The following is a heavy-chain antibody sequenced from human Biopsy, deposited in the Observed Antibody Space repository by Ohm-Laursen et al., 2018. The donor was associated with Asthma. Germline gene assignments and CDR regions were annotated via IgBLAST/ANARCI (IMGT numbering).Heavy chain of an antibody. J-gene: IGHJ3*01. D-gene: IGHD3-9*01. V-gene: IGHV1-3*01. CDR2: INAGNGNT. CDR3: ARTYYDFLTGQVNDAFAL. CDR1: GYTFIHYA. Sequence: SVKVSCKASGYTFIHYAIHWVRQAPGQRLEWMGWINAGNGNTKYSQKFQGRVTITRDTSASTAYMDLRSLRSEDTAMYYCARTYYDFLTGQVNDAFALGGKGKMVTASS.